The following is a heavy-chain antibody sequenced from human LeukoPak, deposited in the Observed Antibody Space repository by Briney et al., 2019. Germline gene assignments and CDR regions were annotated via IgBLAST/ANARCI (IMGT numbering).Heavy chain of an antibody. CDR2: ISDDGSNK. CDR3: ARAFSTTAFDY. D-gene: IGHD4-17*01. V-gene: IGHV3-30*04. CDR1: GFTFRTYA. J-gene: IGHJ4*02. Sequence: GRSLRLSCAASGFTFRTYAMNWVRQAPGKGLEWVAVISDDGSNKYYAESVKGQFTISRDNSKNTLYLQMNSLRAEDTAVYYCARAFSTTAFDYWGQGTLVTVSS.